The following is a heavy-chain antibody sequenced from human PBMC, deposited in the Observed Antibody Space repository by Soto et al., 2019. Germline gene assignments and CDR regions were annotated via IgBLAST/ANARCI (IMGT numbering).Heavy chain of an antibody. CDR1: GGSISTSDYS. CDR2: IXXXXXT. V-gene: IGHV4-30-2*05. J-gene: IGHJ6*02. CDR3: ASSSLYGMDV. Sequence: KLSETLSLTCAVSGGSISTSDYSWSWIRQPPGRGLXXLXXIXXXXXTXXXPSLKSRLIISIDTSKNQFYLKVGSVTAADTAVYYCASSSLYGMDVWGQGTTVTVSS.